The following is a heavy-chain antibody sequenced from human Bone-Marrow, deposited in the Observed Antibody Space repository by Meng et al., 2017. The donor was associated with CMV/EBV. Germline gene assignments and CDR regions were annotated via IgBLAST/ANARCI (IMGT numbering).Heavy chain of an antibody. Sequence: ASVKVSCKASGYNFIGYHIHWVRQAPGQGLEWMGWINPSCGVTKYAQRFQGRVTMTRDTSISTAYMELSSLRSDDTAVYYCARVLFFGDPFDYWGQGTLVTVSS. V-gene: IGHV1-2*02. J-gene: IGHJ4*02. CDR3: ARVLFFGDPFDY. CDR1: GYNFIGYH. D-gene: IGHD4-17*01. CDR2: INPSCGVT.